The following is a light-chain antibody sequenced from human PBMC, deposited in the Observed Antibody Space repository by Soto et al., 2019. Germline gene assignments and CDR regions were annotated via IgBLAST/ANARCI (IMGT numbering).Light chain of an antibody. CDR1: SSDVGGYNF. J-gene: IGLJ2*01. Sequence: QSVLTQPPSASGSPGQSVTISCTGTSSDVGGYNFVSWCQQHPGKAPKLMIYEVSERPSGVPDRFSGSKSGNTASLTVSGLQAEDEADYYCSSYAGSNIVVFGGGTKLTVL. CDR3: SSYAGSNIVV. CDR2: EVS. V-gene: IGLV2-8*01.